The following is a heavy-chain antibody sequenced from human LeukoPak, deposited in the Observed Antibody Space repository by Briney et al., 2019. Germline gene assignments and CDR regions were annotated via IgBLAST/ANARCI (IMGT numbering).Heavy chain of an antibody. V-gene: IGHV4-59*12. Sequence: SETLCLTSTVSGGSISGYYWSWIRQPPGKGLEWIGYIYYSGSTNYNPSLKSRVTISVDTSKNQFSLKLSSVTAADTAVYYCAREEAGAGTKYFQHWGQGTLVTVSS. CDR2: IYYSGST. CDR3: AREEAGAGTKYFQH. CDR1: GGSISGYY. J-gene: IGHJ1*01. D-gene: IGHD6-13*01.